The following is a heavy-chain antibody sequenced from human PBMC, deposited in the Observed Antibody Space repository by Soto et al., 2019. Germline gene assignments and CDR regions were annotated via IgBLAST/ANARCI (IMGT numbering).Heavy chain of an antibody. Sequence: ASVKVSCKASGYTFTSYGISWVRQAPGQGLEWMGWISAYNGNTNYAQKLQGRVTMTTDTSTSTAYMELRSLGSDDTAVYYCARVLPYGSGSYPFDYWGQGTLVTVSS. V-gene: IGHV1-18*01. CDR2: ISAYNGNT. D-gene: IGHD3-10*01. CDR1: GYTFTSYG. CDR3: ARVLPYGSGSYPFDY. J-gene: IGHJ4*02.